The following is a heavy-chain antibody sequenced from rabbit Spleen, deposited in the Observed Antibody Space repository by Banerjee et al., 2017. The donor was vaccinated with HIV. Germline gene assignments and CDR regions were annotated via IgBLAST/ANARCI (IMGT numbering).Heavy chain of an antibody. V-gene: IGHV1S45*01. Sequence: QEQLEESRGGLVKPEGSLTLTCKASGVSFNDKDVMCWVRQAPGKGLEWITCINMVTGKSVYASWAKGRFIMSKTSSTTVTLQMTSLTAADTATYFCARDTGSSFSSYGMDLWGQGTLVTVS. CDR2: INMVTGKS. J-gene: IGHJ6*01. CDR3: ARDTGSSFSSYGMDL. D-gene: IGHD8-1*01. CDR1: GVSFNDKDV.